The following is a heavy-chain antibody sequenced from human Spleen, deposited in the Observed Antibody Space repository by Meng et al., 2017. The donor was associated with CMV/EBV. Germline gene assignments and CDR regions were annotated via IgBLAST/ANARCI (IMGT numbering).Heavy chain of an antibody. CDR1: GYAFSGYY. Sequence: QVQLVQSGAEVKSPGASLKVSCEASGYAFSGYYIHWIRQAPGQGLEWMGRINPDNGDTKESKQFQGRVTMTRDTSIRTAYMELTRLKSGDTAVYYCARSGGTYGYSFDTWGQGTLVTVSS. D-gene: IGHD5-18*01. CDR2: INPDNGDT. CDR3: ARSGGTYGYSFDT. V-gene: IGHV1-2*06. J-gene: IGHJ4*02.